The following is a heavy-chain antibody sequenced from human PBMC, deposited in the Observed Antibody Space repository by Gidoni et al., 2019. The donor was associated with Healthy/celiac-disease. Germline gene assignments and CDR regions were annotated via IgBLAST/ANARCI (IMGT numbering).Heavy chain of an antibody. V-gene: IGHV3-53*01. CDR3: AGPIRFGELSLGY. CDR2: IYSGGST. J-gene: IGHJ4*02. Sequence: EVQLVESGGGLIQPGGSLRLPCAAAGFTVSSNYMSWVRQAPGKGLVWVSVIYSGGSTYYADSVKGRFTISRDNSKNTLYLQMNSLRAEDTAVYYCAGPIRFGELSLGYWGQGTLVTVSS. D-gene: IGHD3-16*02. CDR1: GFTVSSNY.